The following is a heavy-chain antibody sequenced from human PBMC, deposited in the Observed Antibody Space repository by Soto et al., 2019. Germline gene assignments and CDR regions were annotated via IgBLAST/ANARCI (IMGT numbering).Heavy chain of an antibody. CDR3: AKGVSGVVVPAATHYYYYGMDV. D-gene: IGHD2-2*01. CDR1: GFTFSSYG. V-gene: IGHV3-30*18. CDR2: ISYDGSNK. Sequence: GGSLRLSCAASGFTFSSYGMHWVRQAPGKGLEWVAVISYDGSNKYYADSVKGRFTISRDSSKNTLYLQMNSLRAEDTAVYYCAKGVSGVVVPAATHYYYYGMDVWGQGTTVTVSS. J-gene: IGHJ6*02.